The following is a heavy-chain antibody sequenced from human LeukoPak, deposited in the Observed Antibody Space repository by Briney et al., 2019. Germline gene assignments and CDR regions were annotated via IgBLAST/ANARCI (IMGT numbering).Heavy chain of an antibody. CDR1: GFSLSTRGMC. D-gene: IGHD6-13*01. CDR3: ARVNVSSSSNMDV. Sequence: SGPTLVNPTQTLTLICTFSGFSLSTRGMCVSWIRQPPGKALEWLARIDWDDDKYYSTSLKTRLTISKDTSKNQVVLAMTNMDPVDTATYYCARVNVSSSSNMDVWGKGTTVTVSS. CDR2: IDWDDDK. V-gene: IGHV2-70*11. J-gene: IGHJ6*03.